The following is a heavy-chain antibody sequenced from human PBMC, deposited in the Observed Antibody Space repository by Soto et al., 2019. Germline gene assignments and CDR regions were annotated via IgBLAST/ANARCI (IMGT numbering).Heavy chain of an antibody. CDR1: GASTSSKNYY. J-gene: IGHJ6*02. CDR3: ERLLYYDSSGYYFPSKVDI. CDR2: VYYTGST. D-gene: IGHD3-22*01. Sequence: QVELQESGPGLLRPSETLSLTCSVSGASTSSKNYYWGWIRQPPGKGLEWLASVYYTGSTYSNPSLRSRVTISVHTSKNQFSLKLTSVTAADTAVYHCERLLYYDSSGYYFPSKVDIWGQGMTVNVFS. V-gene: IGHV4-39*01.